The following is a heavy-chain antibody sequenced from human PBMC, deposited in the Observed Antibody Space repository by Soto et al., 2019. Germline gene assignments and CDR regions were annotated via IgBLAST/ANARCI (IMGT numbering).Heavy chain of an antibody. V-gene: IGHV4-61*01. D-gene: IGHD1-26*01. CDR3: ARTCPYIVGATLTKSYYYYGMDV. Sequence: SETLSLTCTVSGGSVSSGSYYWSWIRQPPGKGLEWIGYIYYSGSTNYNPSLKSRVTISVDTSKNQFSLKLSSVTAADTAVYYCARTCPYIVGATLTKSYYYYGMDVWGQGTTVTVSS. CDR2: IYYSGST. CDR1: GGSVSSGSYY. J-gene: IGHJ6*02.